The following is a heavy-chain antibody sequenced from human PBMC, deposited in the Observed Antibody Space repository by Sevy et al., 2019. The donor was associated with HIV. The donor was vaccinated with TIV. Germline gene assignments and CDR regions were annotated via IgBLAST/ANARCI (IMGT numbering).Heavy chain of an antibody. J-gene: IGHJ4*02. CDR1: GDSLSNKY. CDR3: ARTLMFPIRNFRNIQFDY. D-gene: IGHD2-2*02. Sequence: SETLSLTCTVSGDSLSNKYWSWIRQPPGKGLEWIGYFPHSGPTNYNPSLKRGITISEETSKNQFSLKLTSVTAADTAVYYCARTLMFPIRNFRNIQFDYWGQGILVTVSS. CDR2: FPHSGPT. V-gene: IGHV4-59*01.